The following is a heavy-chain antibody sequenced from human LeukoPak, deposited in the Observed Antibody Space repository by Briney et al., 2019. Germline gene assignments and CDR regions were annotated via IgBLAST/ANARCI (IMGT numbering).Heavy chain of an antibody. CDR1: GFTFSGYS. CDR2: IRSSGYPI. J-gene: IGHJ3*02. V-gene: IGHV3-48*04. Sequence: GGSLRLSCAASGFTFSGYSMNWVRQAPGKGLEWVSYIRSSGYPIHYADSVKGRFTISRDNAKNSLYLQMNSLRAEDTAVYYCARWPFSSSHPGDAFDIWGQGTMVTVSS. D-gene: IGHD6-6*01. CDR3: ARWPFSSSHPGDAFDI.